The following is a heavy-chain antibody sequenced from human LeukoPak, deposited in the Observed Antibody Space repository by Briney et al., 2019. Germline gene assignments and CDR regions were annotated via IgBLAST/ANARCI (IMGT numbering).Heavy chain of an antibody. V-gene: IGHV4-34*01. Sequence: PSETLSLTCAVYGGSFSGYYWSWIRQPPGKGLEWIGEINHSGSTNYNPSLKSRVTISVDTSKNQFSLKLSSLTAADTAVYYCARSWMHSYGLMDVWGQGTTVTVSS. CDR1: GGSFSGYY. CDR2: INHSGST. CDR3: ARSWMHSYGLMDV. D-gene: IGHD5-18*01. J-gene: IGHJ6*02.